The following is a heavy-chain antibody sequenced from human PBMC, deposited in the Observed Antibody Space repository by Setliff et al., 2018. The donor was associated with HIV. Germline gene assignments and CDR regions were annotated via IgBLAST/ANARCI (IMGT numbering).Heavy chain of an antibody. J-gene: IGHJ6*03. V-gene: IGHV1-46*01. D-gene: IGHD3-10*01. CDR3: ARRGSRGDYYYYMDV. Sequence: SVKVSCKASGYTFTSYYMHWVRQAPGQGLEWMGIINPSGGSTSYAQNFQGRVTMTRDTSTSTVYMELSSLRSEDTAVYYCARRGSRGDYYYYMDVWGKGTTVTVSS. CDR1: GYTFTSYY. CDR2: INPSGGST.